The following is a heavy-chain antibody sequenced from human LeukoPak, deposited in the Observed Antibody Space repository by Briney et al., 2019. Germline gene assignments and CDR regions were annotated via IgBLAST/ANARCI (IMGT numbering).Heavy chain of an antibody. V-gene: IGHV3-21*01. CDR2: ISSSSSYI. CDR3: ARSDTAMASDY. Sequence: GGSLRLSCAASGFTFSSYSMNWVRQAPGKGLEWVSSISSSSSYIHYADSVKGRFTISRDNAKNSLYLQMSSLRAEDTAVYYCARSDTAMASDYWGQGTLVTVSS. J-gene: IGHJ4*02. CDR1: GFTFSSYS. D-gene: IGHD5-18*01.